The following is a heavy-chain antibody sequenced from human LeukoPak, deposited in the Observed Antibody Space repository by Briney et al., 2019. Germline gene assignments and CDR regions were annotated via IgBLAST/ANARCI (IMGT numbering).Heavy chain of an antibody. CDR2: IIPIFGTA. V-gene: IGHV1-69*13. CDR3: ARTIGYCSTSCSPQKYYYYYMDV. Sequence: GASVKVSCKASGGTFSSYAISWVRQAPGRGLEWMGGIIPIFGTANYAQKFQGRVTITADESTSTAYMELSSLRSEDTAVYYCARTIGYCSTSCSPQKYYYYYMDVWGKGTTVTASS. D-gene: IGHD2-2*01. CDR1: GGTFSSYA. J-gene: IGHJ6*03.